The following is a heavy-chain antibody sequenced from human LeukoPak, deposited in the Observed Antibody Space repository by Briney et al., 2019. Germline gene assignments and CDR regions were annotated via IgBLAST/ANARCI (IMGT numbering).Heavy chain of an antibody. CDR3: ARLARKTQRVVNVSDY. Sequence: ASVKVSCKAPGYTFTSYDINWVRQATGQGLEWMGWMNPNSGNTGYAQKFQGRVTMTRNTSISTAYMELSSLRSEDTAVYYCARLARKTQRVVNVSDYWGQGTLVTVSS. CDR1: GYTFTSYD. V-gene: IGHV1-8*01. CDR2: MNPNSGNT. D-gene: IGHD2-15*01. J-gene: IGHJ4*02.